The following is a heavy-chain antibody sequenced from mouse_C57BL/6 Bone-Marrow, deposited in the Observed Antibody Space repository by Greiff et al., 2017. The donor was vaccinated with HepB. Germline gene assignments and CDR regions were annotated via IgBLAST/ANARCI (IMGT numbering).Heavy chain of an antibody. Sequence: EVKLVESGGGLVQPGGSMKLSCAASGFTFSDAWMDWVRQSPEKGLEWVAEIRNKANNHATYYAESVKGRFTISRDDSKSSVYLQMNSLRAEDTGIYYCTRPLITTVVATDAMDYWGQGTSVTVSS. V-gene: IGHV6-6*01. D-gene: IGHD1-1*01. CDR2: IRNKANNHAT. CDR1: GFTFSDAW. J-gene: IGHJ4*01. CDR3: TRPLITTVVATDAMDY.